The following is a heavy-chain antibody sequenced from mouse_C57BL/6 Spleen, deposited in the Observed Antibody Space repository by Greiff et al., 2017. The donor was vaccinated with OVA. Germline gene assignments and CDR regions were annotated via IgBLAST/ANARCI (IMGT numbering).Heavy chain of an antibody. Sequence: VQLQQPGAELVKPGASVKLSCKASGYTFTSYGISWVKQRTGQGLEWIGGIYPRSGNTYYNAKFKGKATLTADKSSSTAYMELRSLTSEDSAVYFCEALFIDYWGQGTTLTVSS. CDR1: GYTFTSYG. CDR2: IYPRSGNT. V-gene: IGHV1-81*01. CDR3: EALFIDY. J-gene: IGHJ2*01. D-gene: IGHD1-1*01.